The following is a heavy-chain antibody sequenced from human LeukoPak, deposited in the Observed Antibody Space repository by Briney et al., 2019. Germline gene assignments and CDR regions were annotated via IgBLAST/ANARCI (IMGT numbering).Heavy chain of an antibody. D-gene: IGHD2-2*01. CDR3: ARSSFEGPIDY. J-gene: IGHJ4*02. CDR1: GGSISSGGYY. V-gene: IGHV4-31*03. Sequence: PSETLSLTCTVSGGSISSGGYYWSWIRQHPGKGLEWIGYIYYSGSTYYNPSLKSRVTISVDTSKNQFSLKLSSVTAADTAVYYCARSSFEGPIDYWGQETLVTVSS. CDR2: IYYSGST.